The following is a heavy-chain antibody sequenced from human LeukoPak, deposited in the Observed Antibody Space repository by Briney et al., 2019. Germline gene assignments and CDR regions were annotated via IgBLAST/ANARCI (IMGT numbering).Heavy chain of an antibody. V-gene: IGHV3-53*01. CDR3: AKIPSATENFDY. CDR2: IYSGGGT. D-gene: IGHD5-12*01. J-gene: IGHJ4*02. CDR1: GFTVSSNY. Sequence: GGSLRLSCAASGFTVSSNYMSWVRQAPGKGLEWVSVIYSGGGTYYADSVKGRFTISRDNAKNTLYLQMDSLRAEDTAIYYCAKIPSATENFDYWGQGTLVMVSS.